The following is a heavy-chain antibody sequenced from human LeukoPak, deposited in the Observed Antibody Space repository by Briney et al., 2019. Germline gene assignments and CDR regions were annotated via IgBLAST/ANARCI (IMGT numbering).Heavy chain of an antibody. J-gene: IGHJ4*02. CDR2: INCNRGDT. CDR1: GYTFTSYP. V-gene: IGHV1-2*02. D-gene: IGHD3-16*01. Sequence: ASVKVSCKASGYTFTSYPICWVRQAPGQGLEWMGWINCNRGDTKYAEKFQGRVTMSRDTSTSTVYMDLSGLTSDDTALYFCARDSLAESTWALDSWGQGTLVTVSS. CDR3: ARDSLAESTWALDS.